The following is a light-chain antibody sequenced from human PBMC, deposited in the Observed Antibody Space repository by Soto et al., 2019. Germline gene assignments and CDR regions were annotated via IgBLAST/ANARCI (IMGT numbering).Light chain of an antibody. V-gene: IGLV2-14*01. J-gene: IGLJ2*01. CDR3: TSYTTTNTLA. Sequence: QSALTQPASVSGSPGQSITISCTGTRSDIGAYNYVSWFQQNPGKAPKCMIYDVYSRPSGVSRRFSGSKSANTASLTISGLQAEDEAVYYCTSYTTTNTLALGGGTKLTVL. CDR2: DVY. CDR1: RSDIGAYNY.